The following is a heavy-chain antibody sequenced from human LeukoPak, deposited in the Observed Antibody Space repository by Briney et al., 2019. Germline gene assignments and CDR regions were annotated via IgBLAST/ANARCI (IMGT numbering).Heavy chain of an antibody. CDR3: ARGSLGDYYFDY. CDR2: IYYSGST. D-gene: IGHD4-17*01. Sequence: SETLSLTCTVSGGSISSYYWSWLRQPPGKGLEWIGYIYYSGSTNYNPSLKSRVNISVATSKHQFSLKLSSVTAADTAVYYCARGSLGDYYFDYWGQGTLVTVSS. CDR1: GGSISSYY. J-gene: IGHJ4*02. V-gene: IGHV4-59*01.